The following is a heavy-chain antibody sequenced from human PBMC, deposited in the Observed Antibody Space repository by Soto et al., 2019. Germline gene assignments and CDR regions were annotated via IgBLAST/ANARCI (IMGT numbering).Heavy chain of an antibody. J-gene: IGHJ4*01. CDR3: VRFGGAAAGPGDY. CDR1: EFTFSSYE. D-gene: IGHD6-13*01. CDR2: ISSSGTTI. Sequence: EVQLVESGGGLVQPGGSLRLSCVASEFTFSSYEMNWVRQAPGKGLEWVSYISSSGTTIYYTDSVKGRFTISRDNAKKSLELQMNSLGVEDTAVYYCVRFGGAAAGPGDYWGHGTLVTVSS. V-gene: IGHV3-48*03.